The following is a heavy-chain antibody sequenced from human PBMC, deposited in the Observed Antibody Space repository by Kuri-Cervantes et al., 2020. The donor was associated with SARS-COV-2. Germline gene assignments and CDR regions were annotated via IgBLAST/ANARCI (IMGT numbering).Heavy chain of an antibody. CDR3: ARRRVYFDY. CDR2: ISYDETNK. V-gene: IGHV3-30-3*01. Sequence: GESLKISCAASGFTFSSYVMHWVRQAPGKGLEWVALISYDETNKYYADFVKGRFTISRDNAKDSLYLQMNSLRAEDTALYYCARRRVYFDYWGQGSLVTVSS. J-gene: IGHJ4*02. CDR1: GFTFSSYV.